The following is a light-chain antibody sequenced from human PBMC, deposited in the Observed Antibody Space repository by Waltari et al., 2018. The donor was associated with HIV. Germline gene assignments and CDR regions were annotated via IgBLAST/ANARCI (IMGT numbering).Light chain of an antibody. Sequence: QSALTQPASVSGSPGQSLTISCTGTSSDVGTYHLVSWYQQHPGKAPKLLIYGVSKRPSGVSDRFSGSKSGNMASLTISGRQAEDEADYYCCSYAGSRTFVVFGGGTKLTVL. CDR2: GVS. V-gene: IGLV2-23*02. CDR3: CSYAGSRTFVV. CDR1: SSDVGTYHL. J-gene: IGLJ2*01.